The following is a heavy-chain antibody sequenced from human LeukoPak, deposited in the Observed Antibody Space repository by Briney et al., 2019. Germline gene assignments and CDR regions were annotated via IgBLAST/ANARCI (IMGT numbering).Heavy chain of an antibody. CDR2: MSWNSGSI. J-gene: IGHJ4*02. Sequence: GGSLRLSWAASGFTFDDYAMHWVRQAPGKGLEWVSGMSWNSGSIGYGDSVKGRFTISRDNAKNSLYLQMNSLRAEYTALYYCAKDIFSYGKGDYFDYWGQGTLVTVSS. D-gene: IGHD5-18*01. CDR1: GFTFDDYA. CDR3: AKDIFSYGKGDYFDY. V-gene: IGHV3-9*01.